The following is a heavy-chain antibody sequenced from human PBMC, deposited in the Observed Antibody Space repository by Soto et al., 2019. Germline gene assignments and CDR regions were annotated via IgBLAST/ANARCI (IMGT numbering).Heavy chain of an antibody. Sequence: EVQLLESGGGLVQPGGSLRLSCAASGFTFSSYAMSWVRQAPGKGLEWVASIGGSGSSRYYADSVKGRFTISRDKSKNTLYLQMNSLRAEDTAIYYCAQVLAAAGSYWGQGTLVTVSS. CDR2: IGGSGSSR. D-gene: IGHD6-13*01. V-gene: IGHV3-23*01. CDR3: AQVLAAAGSY. J-gene: IGHJ4*02. CDR1: GFTFSSYA.